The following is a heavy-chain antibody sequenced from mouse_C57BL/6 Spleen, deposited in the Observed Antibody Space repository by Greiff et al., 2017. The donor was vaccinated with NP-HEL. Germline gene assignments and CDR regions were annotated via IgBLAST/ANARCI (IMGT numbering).Heavy chain of an antibody. CDR2: ISSGGDYI. Sequence: EVQGVESGEGLVKPGGSLKLSCAASGFTFSSYAMSWVRQTPEKRLEWVAYISSGGDYIYYADTVKGRFTISRDKARNNLYLQMSRLKSEDTAMYSCPRGGYGSSMDYWGQGTSVTVSS. D-gene: IGHD2-10*02. CDR3: PRGGYGSSMDY. CDR1: GFTFSSYA. V-gene: IGHV5-9-1*02. J-gene: IGHJ4*01.